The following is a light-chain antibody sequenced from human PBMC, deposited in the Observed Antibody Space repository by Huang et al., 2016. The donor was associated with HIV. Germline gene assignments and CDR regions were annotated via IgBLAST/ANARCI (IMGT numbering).Light chain of an antibody. CDR1: QSVSSY. Sequence: ELVLTQSPATLSLSPGERATLSCRASQSVSSYLAWYQQKPGQAPRLLLYDTSNRASGIPARFSGSVSGTDFTLTISSLEPEDFAVYYCQQRSIWPPAFTFGGGTKVEIK. V-gene: IGKV3-11*01. CDR2: DTS. CDR3: QQRSIWPPAFT. J-gene: IGKJ4*01.